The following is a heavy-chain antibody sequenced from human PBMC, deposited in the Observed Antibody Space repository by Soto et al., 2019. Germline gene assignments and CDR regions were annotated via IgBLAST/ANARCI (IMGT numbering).Heavy chain of an antibody. Sequence: ASVKVSCKASGGTFSSYAISWVRQAPGQGLEWMGGIIPIFGTANYAQKFQGRVTITADESTSTAYMELSSLRSEDTAVYYCASPYCSGGSCYSEALFEFDYWGQGTLVTVSS. V-gene: IGHV1-69*13. CDR2: IIPIFGTA. J-gene: IGHJ4*02. D-gene: IGHD2-15*01. CDR1: GGTFSSYA. CDR3: ASPYCSGGSCYSEALFEFDY.